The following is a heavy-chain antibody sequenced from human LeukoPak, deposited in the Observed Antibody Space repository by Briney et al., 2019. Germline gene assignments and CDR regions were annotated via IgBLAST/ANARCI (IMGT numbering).Heavy chain of an antibody. Sequence: GGSLRLSCAASGFTFSSYWMSWVRQAPGKGLEWVANIKQDGSEKYYVDSVKGRFTISRDNAKNSLYLQMNSLRAEDTAVYYCARSGDYSSGCGWNPRSPYYFDYWGQGTLVTVSS. CDR2: IKQDGSEK. CDR3: ARSGDYSSGCGWNPRSPYYFDY. J-gene: IGHJ4*02. D-gene: IGHD6-19*01. CDR1: GFTFSSYW. V-gene: IGHV3-7*03.